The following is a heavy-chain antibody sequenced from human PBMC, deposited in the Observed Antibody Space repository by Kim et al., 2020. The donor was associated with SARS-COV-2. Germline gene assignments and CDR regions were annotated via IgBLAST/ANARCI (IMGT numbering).Heavy chain of an antibody. Sequence: GGSLRLSCAASGFTVSSNYMSWVRQAPGKGLEWVSVIYSGGSTYYADSVKGRFTISRDNSKNTLYLQMNSLRAEDTAVYYCAREKMITFGGVIGPYYYYGMDVWGQGTTVTVSS. CDR1: GFTVSSNY. CDR3: AREKMITFGGVIGPYYYYGMDV. CDR2: IYSGGST. D-gene: IGHD3-16*02. J-gene: IGHJ6*02. V-gene: IGHV3-53*01.